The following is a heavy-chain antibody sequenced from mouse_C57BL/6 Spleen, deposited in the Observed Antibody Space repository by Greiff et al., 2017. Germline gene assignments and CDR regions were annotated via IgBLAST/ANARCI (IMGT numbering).Heavy chain of an antibody. J-gene: IGHJ1*03. CDR2: IYPGSGST. D-gene: IGHD1-1*01. CDR3: ARGGSSWYFDV. Sequence: QVQLQQPGAELVKPGASVKMSCKASGYTFTSYWITWVKQRPGQGLEWIGDIYPGSGSTNYNEKVTSKAKLTVDTSSSTAYMQLSSLTSEDSAVYYCARGGSSWYFDVWGTWTTVTVSS. V-gene: IGHV1-55*01. CDR1: GYTFTSYW.